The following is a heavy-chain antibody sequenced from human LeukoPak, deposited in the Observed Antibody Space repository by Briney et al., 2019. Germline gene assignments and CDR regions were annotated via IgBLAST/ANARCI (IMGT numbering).Heavy chain of an antibody. CDR1: GGSISSGDYY. CDR3: ARVYSGYGDAQIDY. V-gene: IGHV4-30-4*01. J-gene: IGHJ4*02. D-gene: IGHD4-17*01. Sequence: SETLFLTCTVSGGSISSGDYYWSWIRQPPGKGLEWIGYIYYSGSTYYNPSLKSRVTISVDTSKNQFSLKLSSVTAADTAVYYCARVYSGYGDAQIDYWGQGTLVTVSS. CDR2: IYYSGST.